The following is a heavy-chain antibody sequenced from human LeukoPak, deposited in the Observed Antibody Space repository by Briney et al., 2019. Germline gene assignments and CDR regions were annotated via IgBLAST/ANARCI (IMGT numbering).Heavy chain of an antibody. CDR2: IYYSGST. J-gene: IGHJ4*02. D-gene: IGHD3-22*01. Sequence: SETLSLTCTVSGGSISSSSYYWSWIRQPPGKGLEWIGYIYYSGSTNYNPSLKSRVTISVDTSKNQFSLRLRSVTAADTAVYYCARVTGYMIEDYFDYWGQGTLVTVSS. V-gene: IGHV4-61*01. CDR1: GGSISSSSYY. CDR3: ARVTGYMIEDYFDY.